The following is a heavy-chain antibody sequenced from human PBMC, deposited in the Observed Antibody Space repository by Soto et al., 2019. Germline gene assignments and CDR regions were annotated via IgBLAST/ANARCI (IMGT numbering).Heavy chain of an antibody. CDR2: IYYSGST. CDR1: GGSISSYY. J-gene: IGHJ5*02. Sequence: SETLSLTCTVSGGSISSYYWSWIRQPPGKGLEWIGYIYYSGSTNYNPSLKSRVTISVDTSKNQFSLKLSSVTAADTAVYYCARAVTYYDFWSGYPGPNWFDPWGQGTLVTVSS. V-gene: IGHV4-59*01. CDR3: ARAVTYYDFWSGYPGPNWFDP. D-gene: IGHD3-3*01.